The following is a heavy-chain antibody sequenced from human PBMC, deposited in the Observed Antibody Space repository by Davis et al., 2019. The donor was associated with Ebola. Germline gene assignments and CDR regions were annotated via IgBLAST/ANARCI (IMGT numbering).Heavy chain of an antibody. CDR1: GFTFSSYG. Sequence: PGGSLRLSCAASGFTFSSYGMHWVRQAPGKGLEWVAVIWYDGSNKYYADSVKGRFTISRDNSKNSLYLQMNSLRAEDTALYYCAKDLYYYDSSGYSYGMDVWGQGTTVTVSS. V-gene: IGHV3-30*02. CDR3: AKDLYYYDSSGYSYGMDV. D-gene: IGHD3-22*01. CDR2: IWYDGSNK. J-gene: IGHJ6*02.